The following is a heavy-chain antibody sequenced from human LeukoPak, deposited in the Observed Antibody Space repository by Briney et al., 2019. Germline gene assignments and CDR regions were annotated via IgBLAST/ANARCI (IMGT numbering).Heavy chain of an antibody. CDR3: ARVYSYGYVNY. D-gene: IGHD5-18*01. Sequence: SETLSLTCAVYGGSFSGYYWSWIRQPPGKGLEWIGEINHSGSTNYNPSLKSRVTISVDPSKNQFSLKLSSVTAADTAVYYCARVYSYGYVNYWGQGTLVTVSS. CDR1: GGSFSGYY. CDR2: INHSGST. V-gene: IGHV4-34*01. J-gene: IGHJ4*02.